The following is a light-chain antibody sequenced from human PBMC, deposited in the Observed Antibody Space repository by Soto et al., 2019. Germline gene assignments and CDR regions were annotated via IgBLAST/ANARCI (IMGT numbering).Light chain of an antibody. CDR1: SSNIGSNY. Sequence: QSVLTQPPSASGTPGQRVTISCSGSSSNIGSNYVYWYQQLPGTAPKLLIYRNNQRPSGVPDRFSGSKSGTPASLAISGLRSEDEADYYCAAWDDSLSVLFGTGTKLTVL. J-gene: IGLJ1*01. CDR3: AAWDDSLSVL. V-gene: IGLV1-47*01. CDR2: RNN.